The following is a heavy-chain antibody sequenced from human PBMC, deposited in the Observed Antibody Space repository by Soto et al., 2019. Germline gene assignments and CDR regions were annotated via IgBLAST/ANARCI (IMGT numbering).Heavy chain of an antibody. CDR2: IGEDGSEK. D-gene: IGHD2-15*01. CDR3: ARGSGGHNYYYGMDV. J-gene: IGHJ6*02. V-gene: IGHV3-7*03. Sequence: GGSLRLSCTASGFTFSTYWMSWVRQAPGMGLEWVANIGEDGSEKYYVDSVKGRFTISRDNAKNSLYLQMNSLRADDTAVYYCARGSGGHNYYYGMDVWGQGTTVTVSS. CDR1: GFTFSTYW.